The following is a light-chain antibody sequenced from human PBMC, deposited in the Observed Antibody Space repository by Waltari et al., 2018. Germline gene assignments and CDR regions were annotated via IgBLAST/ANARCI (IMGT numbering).Light chain of an antibody. Sequence: DIEMTQSPSSLFASVGDRVTISCRATHAVSTSLAWFQQRPGKAPKSLIYAVSTLQRGVPSRFSGSGSGTIFALTINGLQPEDVATYYCQHYNFFPWAFGQGTKVEI. CDR3: QHYNFFPWA. V-gene: IGKV1-16*01. CDR1: HAVSTS. J-gene: IGKJ1*01. CDR2: AVS.